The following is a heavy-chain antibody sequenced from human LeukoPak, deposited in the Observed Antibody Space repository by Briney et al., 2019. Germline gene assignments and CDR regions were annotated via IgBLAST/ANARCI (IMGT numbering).Heavy chain of an antibody. J-gene: IGHJ4*02. CDR2: ISSSGSTI. Sequence: GGSLRLSCAASGFTFSSYEMNWVRQAPGKGLEWVSYISSSGSTIYYADSVKGRFTISRDNAKNSLYLQMNSLRAEDTAVYYCARREYYYDSSGYYADDFDYWGQGTLVTVSS. D-gene: IGHD3-22*01. CDR3: ARREYYYDSSGYYADDFDY. CDR1: GFTFSSYE. V-gene: IGHV3-48*03.